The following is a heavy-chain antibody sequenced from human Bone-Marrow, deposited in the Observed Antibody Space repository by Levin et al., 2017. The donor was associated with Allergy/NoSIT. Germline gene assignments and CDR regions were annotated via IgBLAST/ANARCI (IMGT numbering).Heavy chain of an antibody. J-gene: IGHJ4*02. Sequence: PGESLKISCKTSGYTFRIYDIHWVRQATGQGLEWMGWMNPNTADTGYAQEFQGKVTMTRDTSISTAFLELSSLTSEDTAVYYCARDGRAPTGYYFDYWGQGTLVTVSS. CDR2: MNPNTADT. CDR1: GYTFRIYD. CDR3: ARDGRAPTGYYFDY. V-gene: IGHV1-8*01. D-gene: IGHD2-8*02.